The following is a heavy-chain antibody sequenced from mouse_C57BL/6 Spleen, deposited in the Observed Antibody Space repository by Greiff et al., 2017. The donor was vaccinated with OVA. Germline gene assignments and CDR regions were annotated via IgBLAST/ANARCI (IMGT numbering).Heavy chain of an antibody. V-gene: IGHV1-81*01. CDR1: GYTFTSYG. CDR2: IYPRSGNT. Sequence: VQLQQSGAELARPGASVKLSCKASGYTFTSYGISWVKQRTGQGLEWIGEIYPRSGNTYYNEKFKGKATLTADKSSSTAYMELRSLTSEDSAVYFCAREGKDSRGHAMDYWGQGTSVTVSS. CDR3: AREGKDSRGHAMDY. J-gene: IGHJ4*01.